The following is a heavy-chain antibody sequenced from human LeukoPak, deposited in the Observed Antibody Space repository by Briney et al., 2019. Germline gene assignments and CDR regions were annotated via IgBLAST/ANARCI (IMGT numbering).Heavy chain of an antibody. CDR1: GYTFTGYY. Sequence: ASVKVSCKASGYTFTGYYMHWVRQAPGQGLEWMGWINPNSGGTNYAQKFQGRVTMTRGTSISTAYMELSSLRSEDTAVYYCASPDGYNSDAFDIWGQGTMVTVSS. V-gene: IGHV1-2*02. CDR3: ASPDGYNSDAFDI. J-gene: IGHJ3*02. D-gene: IGHD5-24*01. CDR2: INPNSGGT.